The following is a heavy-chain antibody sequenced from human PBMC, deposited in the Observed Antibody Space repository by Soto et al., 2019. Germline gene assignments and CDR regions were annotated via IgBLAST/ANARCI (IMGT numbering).Heavy chain of an antibody. D-gene: IGHD4-4*01. CDR2: IRSKANNYAT. CDR3: TRQYVDDYNSFDS. J-gene: IGHJ4*02. V-gene: IGHV3-73*01. CDR1: GFTFSASG. Sequence: EVQLVESGGGLVQPGGSLKLSCAASGFTFSASGMHWVRQASGKGLEWVGRIRSKANNYATAYAASVKGRFTVSRDDSKNTAYLQMDSLETEDTAVSYCTRQYVDDYNSFDSWGQGTLVTVSS.